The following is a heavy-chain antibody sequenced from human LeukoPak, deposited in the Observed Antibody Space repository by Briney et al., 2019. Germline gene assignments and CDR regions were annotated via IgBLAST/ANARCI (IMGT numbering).Heavy chain of an antibody. Sequence: GGSLRLSCAASGFTFSSYSMNWVRQAPGKGLEWVSSISSSSSYIYYADSVKGRFTISRDNAKNSLYLQMNSLRAEDTAVFYCARDVRGGWYFDYSGQGTLVTVSS. CDR1: GFTFSSYS. CDR2: ISSSSSYI. J-gene: IGHJ4*02. V-gene: IGHV3-21*01. D-gene: IGHD6-19*01. CDR3: ARDVRGGWYFDY.